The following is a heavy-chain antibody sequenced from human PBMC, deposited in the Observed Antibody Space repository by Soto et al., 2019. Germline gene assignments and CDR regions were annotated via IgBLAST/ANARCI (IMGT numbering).Heavy chain of an antibody. J-gene: IGHJ5*02. Sequence: QVPLVQSGAEVKKPGSSVTVSCKASGGTFSSYAIHWVRQAPGQGLEWMGGIIPMYGPAKYAQRFQGRVTITADESTTTVYMELNSLTAQDTAVYYCARVTSMVRGVIDNWFDPWGHGTLVTGSS. D-gene: IGHD3-10*01. CDR1: GGTFSSYA. V-gene: IGHV1-69*01. CDR2: IIPMYGPA. CDR3: ARVTSMVRGVIDNWFDP.